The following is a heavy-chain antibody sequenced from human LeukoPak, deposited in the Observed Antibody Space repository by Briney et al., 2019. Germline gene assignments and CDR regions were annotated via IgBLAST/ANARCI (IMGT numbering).Heavy chain of an antibody. CDR3: ARDRIVDDAFDI. D-gene: IGHD3-16*02. CDR2: IYHSGST. V-gene: IGHV4-38-2*02. Sequence: SETLSLTCTVSGYSISSGYFWGWIRQPPGKGLEWIGTIYHSGSTYYNASLESRVTISVDTSKNQFSLKLSSVTAADTAVYYCARDRIVDDAFDIWGQGTMVTVSS. J-gene: IGHJ3*02. CDR1: GYSISSGYF.